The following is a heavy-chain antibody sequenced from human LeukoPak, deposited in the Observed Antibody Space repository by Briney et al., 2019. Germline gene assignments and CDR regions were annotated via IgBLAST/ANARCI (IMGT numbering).Heavy chain of an antibody. Sequence: GGSLRLSCVVSGFTVSTNFMSWVRQAPGERLEWVSVIYSGGSTYYADSVKGRFTISRDNSKNTLYLQMNSLRAEDTAVYYCARTRVDTTTFDYFDYWGQGALVTVSS. CDR2: IYSGGST. D-gene: IGHD4-11*01. V-gene: IGHV3-53*01. J-gene: IGHJ4*02. CDR3: ARTRVDTTTFDYFDY. CDR1: GFTVSTNF.